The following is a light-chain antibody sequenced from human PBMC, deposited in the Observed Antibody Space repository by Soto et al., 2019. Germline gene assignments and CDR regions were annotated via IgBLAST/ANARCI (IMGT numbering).Light chain of an antibody. CDR1: SSNIGSNL. CDR3: AAWDGSLNGVL. CDR2: GNE. Sequence: QSALTQPPSASGSPGQSVTISCTGSSSNIGSNLVYWYQLVPGTAPKLLIYGNEERPSGVPGRFSGSKSGTSASLAISGLQSEDEADYYCAAWDGSLNGVLFGGGTKVTVL. V-gene: IGLV1-44*01. J-gene: IGLJ2*01.